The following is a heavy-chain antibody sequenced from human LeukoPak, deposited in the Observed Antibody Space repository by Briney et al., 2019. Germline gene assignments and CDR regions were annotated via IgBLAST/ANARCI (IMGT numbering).Heavy chain of an antibody. CDR1: GFTFSSYA. CDR3: ARSYPWGVATMSYGMDV. V-gene: IGHV3-23*01. J-gene: IGHJ6*02. CDR2: ISGSGGST. Sequence: PGGSLRLSCAASGFTFSSYAMSWVRQAPGKGLEWVSAISGSGGSTYYADSVKGRFTISRDNSKNTLYLQMNSLRAEDTAVYYCARSYPWGVATMSYGMDVWGQGTTVTVSS. D-gene: IGHD5-12*01.